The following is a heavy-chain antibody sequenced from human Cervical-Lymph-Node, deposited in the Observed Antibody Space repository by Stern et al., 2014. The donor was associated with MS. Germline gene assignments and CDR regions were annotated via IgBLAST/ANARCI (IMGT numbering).Heavy chain of an antibody. V-gene: IGHV4-30-4*01. Sequence: QLVQSGPGLVKPSQTLSLTCTVSGGSISRGDNYWSWIRQPPGKGPEWIGYIHYSGGTYFNPSLKSRATISADTSKNQFSLKLNSMTAADTAVYYCARVPDYGDAFFDYWGQGSLVTVSS. CDR1: GGSISRGDNY. D-gene: IGHD4-17*01. CDR2: IHYSGGT. CDR3: ARVPDYGDAFFDY. J-gene: IGHJ4*02.